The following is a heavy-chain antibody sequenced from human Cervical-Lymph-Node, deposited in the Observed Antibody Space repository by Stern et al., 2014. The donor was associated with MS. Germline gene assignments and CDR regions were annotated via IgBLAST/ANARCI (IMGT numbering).Heavy chain of an antibody. D-gene: IGHD2/OR15-2a*01. V-gene: IGHV1-2*06. CDR1: GYAFTGFF. J-gene: IGHJ4*02. Sequence: VQLVESGAKLKQPWASVKVSCKASGYAFTGFFIHWVRQVPGPGLEWMGRVSPNSDDPTYAQNFQDRVTLTRDTSISTAYLELSRLASADTAVYYCAREATRIIVGIDYWGQGTQVTVSS. CDR3: AREATRIIVGIDY. CDR2: VSPNSDDP.